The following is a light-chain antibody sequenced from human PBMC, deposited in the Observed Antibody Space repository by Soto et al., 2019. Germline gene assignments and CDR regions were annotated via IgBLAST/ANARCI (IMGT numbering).Light chain of an antibody. CDR2: KGS. J-gene: IGKJ2*01. CDR1: HTISNW. Sequence: DIQMTQSPSTLSASVGDSVTITCRASHTISNWLAWFQQKPGNAPKLLIYKGSTLQSGVPSRFSGSVSGTEFARTISSLQPDDSATYYCQQYHMYTYTFCQGTRLEIK. CDR3: QQYHMYTYT. V-gene: IGKV1-5*03.